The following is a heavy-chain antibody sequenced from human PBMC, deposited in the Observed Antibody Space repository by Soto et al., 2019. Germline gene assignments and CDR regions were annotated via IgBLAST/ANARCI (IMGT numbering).Heavy chain of an antibody. Sequence: TSETLSLTCTVSGGSISGYYWSWIRQPPGKGLEWIGYIYYSGSTSYNPSLKSRLTISVDTSKNQFSLRLTSVTAADTAVYYCAREDSSGYKFFEYWGQGTLVTVSS. CDR2: IYYSGST. CDR3: AREDSSGYKFFEY. J-gene: IGHJ4*02. CDR1: GGSISGYY. D-gene: IGHD3-22*01. V-gene: IGHV4-59*01.